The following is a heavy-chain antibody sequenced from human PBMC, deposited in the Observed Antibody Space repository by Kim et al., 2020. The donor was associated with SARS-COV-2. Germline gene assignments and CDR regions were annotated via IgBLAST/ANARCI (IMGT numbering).Heavy chain of an antibody. CDR3: AKMTIAAAGNTFLGFDY. V-gene: IGHV3-30*18. Sequence: GGSLRLSCAASGFTFSSYGMHWVRQAPGKGLEWVAVISYDGSNKYYADSVKGRFTISRDNSKNTLYLQMNSLRAEDTAVYYCAKMTIAAAGNTFLGFDYWGQGTLVTVSS. D-gene: IGHD6-13*01. CDR1: GFTFSSYG. CDR2: ISYDGSNK. J-gene: IGHJ4*02.